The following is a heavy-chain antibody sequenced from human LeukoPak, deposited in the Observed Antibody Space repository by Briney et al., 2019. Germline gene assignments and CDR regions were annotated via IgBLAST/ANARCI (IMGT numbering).Heavy chain of an antibody. Sequence: GASVKVSCKASGYTFTGYYMHWVRQAPGQGLEWMGWTNPNSGGTNYAQKFQGRVTMTRDTSISTAYMELSRLRSDDTAVYYCARALIWFGESGYFDYWGQGTLVTVSS. J-gene: IGHJ4*02. D-gene: IGHD3-10*01. CDR2: TNPNSGGT. CDR3: ARALIWFGESGYFDY. CDR1: GYTFTGYY. V-gene: IGHV1-2*02.